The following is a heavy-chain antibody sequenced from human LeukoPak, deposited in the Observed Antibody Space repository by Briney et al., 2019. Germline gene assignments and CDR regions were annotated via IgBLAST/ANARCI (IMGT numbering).Heavy chain of an antibody. CDR3: ARRGMAAAGFFDY. CDR2: IYYSGST. D-gene: IGHD6-13*01. CDR1: GGSISSSSYY. J-gene: IGHJ4*02. V-gene: IGHV4-39*01. Sequence: PSETLSLTCTLSGGSISSSSYYGGWIRQPPGRGLEWIGTIYYSGSTSYNPSHKSRVTISVDTSKNQYSLKLSSVTAADTAVYYCARRGMAAAGFFDYWGRGTLVSVSS.